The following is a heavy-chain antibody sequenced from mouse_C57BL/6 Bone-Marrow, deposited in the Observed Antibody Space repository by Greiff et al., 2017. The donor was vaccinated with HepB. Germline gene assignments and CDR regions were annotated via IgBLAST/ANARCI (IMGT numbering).Heavy chain of an antibody. CDR2: ISGGGGNT. D-gene: IGHD4-1*01. V-gene: IGHV5-9*01. Sequence: EVKLQESGGGLVKPGGSLKLSCAASGFTFSSYTMSWVRQTPEKRLEWVATISGGGGNTYYPDSVKGRFTISRDNAKNTLYLQMSSLRSEDTALYYCAKHTGTDYAMDYWGQGTSVTVSS. J-gene: IGHJ4*01. CDR3: AKHTGTDYAMDY. CDR1: GFTFSSYT.